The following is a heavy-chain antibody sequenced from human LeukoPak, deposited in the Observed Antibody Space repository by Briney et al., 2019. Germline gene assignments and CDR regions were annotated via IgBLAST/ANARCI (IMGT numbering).Heavy chain of an antibody. J-gene: IGHJ4*02. V-gene: IGHV4-39*07. Sequence: PSETLSLTCTVSGGSISSSSYYWGWIRQPPGKGLEWIGSIYYNGSTYYNPSLKSRVTISVDKSKNQFSLKLSSVTAADTAVYYCARDCSGGSCYSFDYWGQGTLVTVSS. D-gene: IGHD2-15*01. CDR3: ARDCSGGSCYSFDY. CDR1: GGSISSSSYY. CDR2: IYYNGST.